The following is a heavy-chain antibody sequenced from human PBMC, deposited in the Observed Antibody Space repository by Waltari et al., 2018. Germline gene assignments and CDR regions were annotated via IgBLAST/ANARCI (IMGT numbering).Heavy chain of an antibody. CDR3: ARDHHDIVVVPAAISFDY. CDR2: INAGKGNT. D-gene: IGHD2-2*01. V-gene: IGHV1-3*01. Sequence: QVQLVQSGAEVKKPGASVKVSCKASGYTFTSYAMHWVRQAPGKRLEWMGWINAGKGNTKYSQKFQGRVTITRDTSASTAYMELSSLRSEDTAVYYCARDHHDIVVVPAAISFDYWGQGTLVTVSS. J-gene: IGHJ4*02. CDR1: GYTFTSYA.